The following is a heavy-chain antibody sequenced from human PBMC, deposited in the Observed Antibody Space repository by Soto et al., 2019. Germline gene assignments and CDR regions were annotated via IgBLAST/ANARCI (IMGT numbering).Heavy chain of an antibody. J-gene: IGHJ5*01. V-gene: IGHV4-59*01. Sequence: LSLTCTVSGGSISSSYWSWIRQPPGKGLEWIGYIYYSGNTNYNPSLKSRVTTSVDTSKNQVSLKLTSVTAADTAVYYCARGRKYGVSSLSYNWFDSWGQGTLVTVSS. D-gene: IGHD4-17*01. CDR2: IYYSGNT. CDR1: GGSISSSY. CDR3: ARGRKYGVSSLSYNWFDS.